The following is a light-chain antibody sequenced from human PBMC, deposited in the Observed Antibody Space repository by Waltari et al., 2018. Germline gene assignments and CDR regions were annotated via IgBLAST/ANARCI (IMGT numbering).Light chain of an antibody. Sequence: QAVVPQEPSLTVSPGGTVTPPRGPSLAAVTNGHDANWFQHQPGHVPPPLIYDTYKGLSWTPARFSGSLLGGKAVLTLSGAQPEDEADYYCLLSYSGASWMFGGGTKLTVL. CDR3: LLSYSGASWM. CDR2: DTY. CDR1: LAAVTNGHD. V-gene: IGLV7-46*01. J-gene: IGLJ3*02.